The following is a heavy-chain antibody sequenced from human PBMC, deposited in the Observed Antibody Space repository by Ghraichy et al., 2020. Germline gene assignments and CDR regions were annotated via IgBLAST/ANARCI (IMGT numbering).Heavy chain of an antibody. J-gene: IGHJ6*02. Sequence: GGSLRLSCVASGMTFSKAWMSWVRKGPGKGLEWVGRIKSLIDGGTTDYAAPVKGRVTISRDESKNTVYLQMNSLKTDDTAVYYCTTDLMAATYGMDVWGRVTTVTVSS. V-gene: IGHV3-15*01. D-gene: IGHD2-8*01. CDR3: TTDLMAATYGMDV. CDR1: GMTFSKAW. CDR2: IKSLIDGGTT.